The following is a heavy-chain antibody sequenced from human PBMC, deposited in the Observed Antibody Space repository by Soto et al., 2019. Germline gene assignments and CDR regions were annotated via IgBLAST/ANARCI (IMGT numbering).Heavy chain of an antibody. CDR3: AARITMVRGGVVDAFDI. J-gene: IGHJ3*02. CDR2: IYYSGST. V-gene: IGHV4-39*01. CDR1: GGSISSSSYY. Sequence: QLQLQESGPGLVKPSETLSLTCTVSGGSISSSSYYWGWIRQPPGKGLEWIGSIYYSGSTYYNPSLKSRVTISVDTSENQFSLKLSSVTAADTAVYYCAARITMVRGGVVDAFDIWGQGTMVTVSS. D-gene: IGHD3-10*01.